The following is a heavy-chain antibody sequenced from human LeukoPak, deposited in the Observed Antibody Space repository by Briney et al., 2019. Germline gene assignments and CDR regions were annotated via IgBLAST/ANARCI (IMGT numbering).Heavy chain of an antibody. CDR2: ISSSSSYI. D-gene: IGHD6-13*01. J-gene: IGHJ4*02. Sequence: PGGSLRLSCAASGFTFSSYSMNWVRQAPGKGLEWVSSISSSSSYIYYADSVKGRFTISRDNAKNSLYLQMNSLRAEDTAVYYCARDRYSSSSGVDYWGQGTLVTVSS. CDR1: GFTFSSYS. CDR3: ARDRYSSSSGVDY. V-gene: IGHV3-21*01.